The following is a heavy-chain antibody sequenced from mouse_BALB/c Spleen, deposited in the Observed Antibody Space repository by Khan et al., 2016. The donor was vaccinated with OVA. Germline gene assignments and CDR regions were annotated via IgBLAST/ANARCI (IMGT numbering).Heavy chain of an antibody. V-gene: IGHV5-6-5*01. CDR3: AGGDWFAY. CDR1: GFTFSNYG. Sequence: EVELVESGGGLVKPGGSLKLSCAASGFTFSNYGVPWVRQTPEKRLEWVASISPGDTTSYSDRVKGRFTIARGKARNILYLQMSSLRSEDTAMDYCAGGDWFAYWGQGTLVTVAA. CDR2: ISPGDTT. J-gene: IGHJ3*01.